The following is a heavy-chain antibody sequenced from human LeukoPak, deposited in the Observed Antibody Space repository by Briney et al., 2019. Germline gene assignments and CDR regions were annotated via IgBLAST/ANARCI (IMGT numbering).Heavy chain of an antibody. D-gene: IGHD3-10*01. CDR3: AKDGSRSYYGSGSFLPAWFDP. CDR2: ISGSGGST. Sequence: GGSLRLSCAASGFTFRSYAMSWVPQAPGKGLEGVSAISGSGGSTYYADSVKGRFTISRDNSKNTLYLQMNSLRAEDTAVYYCAKDGSRSYYGSGSFLPAWFDPWGQGTLVTVSS. CDR1: GFTFRSYA. J-gene: IGHJ5*02. V-gene: IGHV3-23*01.